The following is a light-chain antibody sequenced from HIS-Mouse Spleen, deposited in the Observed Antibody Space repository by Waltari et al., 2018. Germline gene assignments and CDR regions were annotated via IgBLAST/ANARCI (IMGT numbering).Light chain of an antibody. CDR2: QDS. J-gene: IGLJ2*01. CDR3: QAWDSSTAV. Sequence: SYELTQPPPVSVSPGQTASITCPGDKFGDKYACWYQQKPGQSPVLVIYQDSKRPSGIPERFSGSNSGNTATLTISGTQAMDEADYYCQAWDSSTAVFGGGTKLTVL. V-gene: IGLV3-1*01. CDR1: KFGDKY.